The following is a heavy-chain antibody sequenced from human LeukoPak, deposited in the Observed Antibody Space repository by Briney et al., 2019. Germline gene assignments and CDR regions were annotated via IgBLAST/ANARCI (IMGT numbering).Heavy chain of an antibody. CDR3: AAPGCSGGSCYSPTWYYYYGMDV. CDR1: GFTFTSSA. Sequence: GTSVKVSCKASGFTFTSSAMQWVRQARGQRLEWIGWIVVGSANTNYAQKFQERVTITRDMSTSTAYMELSSLRSEDTAVYYCAAPGCSGGSCYSPTWYYYYGMDVWGQGTTVTVSS. CDR2: IVVGSANT. D-gene: IGHD2-15*01. V-gene: IGHV1-58*02. J-gene: IGHJ6*02.